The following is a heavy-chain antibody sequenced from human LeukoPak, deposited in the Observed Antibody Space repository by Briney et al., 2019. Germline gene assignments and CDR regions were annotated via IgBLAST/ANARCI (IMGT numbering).Heavy chain of an antibody. Sequence: PGGSLRLSCAASGFTFSDYYMSWIRQAPGKGLEWISYISSGGATIYHADSVKGRFTLSRDNAKNSLYLQMDSLRAEDTAVYYCARERRTSYHYYYGMDVWGQGTTVTVSS. CDR3: ARERRTSYHYYYGMDV. CDR1: GFTFSDYY. V-gene: IGHV3-11*01. D-gene: IGHD2-2*01. CDR2: ISSGGATI. J-gene: IGHJ6*02.